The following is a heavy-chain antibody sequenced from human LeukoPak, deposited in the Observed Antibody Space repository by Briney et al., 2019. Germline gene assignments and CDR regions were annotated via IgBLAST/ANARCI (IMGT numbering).Heavy chain of an antibody. J-gene: IGHJ4*02. D-gene: IGHD5-18*01. V-gene: IGHV5-51*01. CDR1: GYTFTDYW. Sequence: GESLKISCQGSGYTFTDYWIGWVRQMPGKGLEWMGIIDPSDSETRYTPSFQGQVSISVDKSLTTAYLQWTSLKASDTAMYYCARQTAMGRSGDYWGQGTLVTVSS. CDR3: ARQTAMGRSGDY. CDR2: IDPSDSET.